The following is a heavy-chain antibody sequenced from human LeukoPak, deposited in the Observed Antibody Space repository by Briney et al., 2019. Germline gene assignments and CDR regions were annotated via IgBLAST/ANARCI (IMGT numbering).Heavy chain of an antibody. D-gene: IGHD2-2*01. Sequence: ASVKVSCKASGYTFTGHYMHWVRQAPGQGLEWMGWINPNSGGTNYAQKFQGRVTMTRDTSISTAYMELSRLRSDDTAVYYCASEPYCSSTSCYRFGFDYWGQGTLVTVSS. CDR3: ASEPYCSSTSCYRFGFDY. CDR2: INPNSGGT. J-gene: IGHJ4*02. V-gene: IGHV1-2*02. CDR1: GYTFTGHY.